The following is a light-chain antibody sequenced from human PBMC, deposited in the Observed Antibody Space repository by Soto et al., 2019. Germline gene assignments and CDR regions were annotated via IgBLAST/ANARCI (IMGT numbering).Light chain of an antibody. CDR3: QQLNSYPYT. V-gene: IGKV1-9*01. J-gene: IGKJ2*01. Sequence: IQLTQSPASLSASVGDRVTITCRASQGISSHLAWYQHTPGKAPKLLIYAASTLQSGVPSRFSGSGPGTDFTLTISSLQPEDFATYYCQQLNSYPYTFGQGTKLEIK. CDR2: AAS. CDR1: QGISSH.